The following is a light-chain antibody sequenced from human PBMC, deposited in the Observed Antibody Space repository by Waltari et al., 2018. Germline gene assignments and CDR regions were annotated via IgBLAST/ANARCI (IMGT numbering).Light chain of an antibody. Sequence: QSALTQPPSASGSPGQSVTIPCTGTSTDIGVFNYVSWYQQHPDQAPKLLIYAVRLRPSGVPDRFSGSTSGITASLTVFGLQTEDEADYSCASFAGSNTLFGGGTKLTVL. CDR2: AVR. CDR3: ASFAGSNTL. CDR1: STDIGVFNY. J-gene: IGLJ2*01. V-gene: IGLV2-8*01.